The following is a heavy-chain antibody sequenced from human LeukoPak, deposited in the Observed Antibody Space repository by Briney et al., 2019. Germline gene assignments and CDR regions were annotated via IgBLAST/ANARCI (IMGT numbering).Heavy chain of an antibody. V-gene: IGHV3-23*01. CDR2: VSGSGGSK. CDR1: GLTFSSYA. Sequence: PGGPLRLSCAASGLTFSSYAMRCVRQAPGKALEWVSAVSGSGGSKYYADSVKGRFTICRDNSKNTLYLQMNSLRAEDTAVYYCAKDEGTLGVEAAFDIWGQGTMVTVSS. CDR3: AKDEGTLGVEAAFDI. J-gene: IGHJ3*02. D-gene: IGHD3-16*01.